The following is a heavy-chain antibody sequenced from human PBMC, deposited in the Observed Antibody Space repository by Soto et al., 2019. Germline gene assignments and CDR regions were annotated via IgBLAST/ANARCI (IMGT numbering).Heavy chain of an antibody. CDR2: ISYDGSNK. D-gene: IGHD3-22*01. CDR1: GFTFSSYA. J-gene: IGHJ3*02. Sequence: GGSLRLSCAASGFTFSSYAMHWVRQAPGKGLEWVAVISYDGSNKYYADSVKGRFTISRDNSKNTLYLQMNSLRAEDTAVYYCAGRGYYDSSGYQKDAFDIWGQGTMVTVSS. CDR3: AGRGYYDSSGYQKDAFDI. V-gene: IGHV3-30-3*01.